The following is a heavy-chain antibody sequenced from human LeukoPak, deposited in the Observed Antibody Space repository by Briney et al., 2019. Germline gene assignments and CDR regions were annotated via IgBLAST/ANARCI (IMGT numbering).Heavy chain of an antibody. D-gene: IGHD3-9*01. CDR3: ARGGSDYDILYGYYTAVYFQD. CDR2: INDSVST. Sequence: SESLSLTCAVYGGSLSGFYCSWIRQPPGHGREWIGEINDSVSTNYTTTPQTRVTISVYTSKHQFSRTLSSLTAEDTAVYYCARGGSDYDILYGYYTAVYFQDQGQRTLVTVAS. V-gene: IGHV4-34*01. J-gene: IGHJ1*01. CDR1: GGSLSGFY.